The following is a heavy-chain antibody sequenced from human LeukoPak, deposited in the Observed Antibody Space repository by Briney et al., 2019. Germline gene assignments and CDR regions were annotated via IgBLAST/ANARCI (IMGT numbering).Heavy chain of an antibody. CDR1: GYTFATYF. CDR2: IKPNSGVT. J-gene: IGHJ4*02. Sequence: GASVKVSCKTSGYTFATYFMHWVRQAPGQGLEWMGYIKPNSGVTNYAQTFRGRVTMTWDTSISTAYIELSGLTSDDTAIYYCARPTYCGSNCYFNFDYWGQGTLVTVSS. CDR3: ARPTYCGSNCYFNFDY. V-gene: IGHV1-2*02. D-gene: IGHD2-21*02.